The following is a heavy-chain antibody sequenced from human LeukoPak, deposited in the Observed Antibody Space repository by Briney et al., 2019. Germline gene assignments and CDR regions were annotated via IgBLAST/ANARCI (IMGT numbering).Heavy chain of an antibody. CDR3: ARAVYYYGSGSYYNSHYYYYMDV. CDR2: IIPIFGTA. Sequence: ASVKVSCKASGGTFSSYAISWVRQAPGQGLEWMGGIIPIFGTANYAQKFQGRVTITADESTSTAYMELSSLRSEDTAVYYCARAVYYYGSGSYYNSHYYYYMDVWGKGTTVTISS. J-gene: IGHJ6*03. CDR1: GGTFSSYA. V-gene: IGHV1-69*13. D-gene: IGHD3-10*01.